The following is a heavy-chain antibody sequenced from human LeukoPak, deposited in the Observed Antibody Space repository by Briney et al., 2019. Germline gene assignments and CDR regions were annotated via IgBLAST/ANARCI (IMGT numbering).Heavy chain of an antibody. CDR3: ARGYYYDSSEIN. D-gene: IGHD3-22*01. J-gene: IGHJ4*02. Sequence: GGSLRLSCTASGFTFSSYSMNWVRQAPGKGLEWVSSISSGSTYIYYADSVKGRFTVSRDNAKNSLYLQMNSLRAEDTAVYYCARGYYYDSSEINWGQGTLVTVSS. CDR1: GFTFSSYS. CDR2: ISSGSTYI. V-gene: IGHV3-21*01.